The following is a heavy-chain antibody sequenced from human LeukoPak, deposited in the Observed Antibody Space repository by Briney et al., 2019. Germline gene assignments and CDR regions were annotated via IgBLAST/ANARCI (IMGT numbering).Heavy chain of an antibody. D-gene: IGHD2-2*01. CDR2: IKSKTDGGTT. V-gene: IGHV3-15*01. J-gene: IGHJ6*02. Sequence: GGSLRLSCAASGFTFSNAWMSWVRQAPGKGLEWVGRIKSKTDGGTTDYAAPVKGRFTISRDDSKNTLYLQMNSLKTEDTAVYYVPTGYCRSPSCNFSSYGMTVGAKGPRSPSP. CDR3: PTGYCRSPSCNFSSYGMTV. CDR1: GFTFSNAW.